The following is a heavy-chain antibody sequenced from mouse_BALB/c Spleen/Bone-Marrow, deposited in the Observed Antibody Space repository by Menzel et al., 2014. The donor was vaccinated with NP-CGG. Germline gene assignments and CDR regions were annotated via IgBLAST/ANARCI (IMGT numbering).Heavy chain of an antibody. V-gene: IGHV1-4*01. Sequence: VKVVESGAELARPGASVKMSCKASGYTFTSYTMHWVKQRPGQGLEWIGYINPSSGYTNYNQKFKDKATLTADKSSSTAYMQLSSLTSEDSAVYYGAKDLTIPFAYWGQGTLGTSSA. CDR1: GYTFTSYT. D-gene: IGHD2-13*01. CDR3: AKDLTIPFAY. J-gene: IGHJ3*01. CDR2: INPSSGYT.